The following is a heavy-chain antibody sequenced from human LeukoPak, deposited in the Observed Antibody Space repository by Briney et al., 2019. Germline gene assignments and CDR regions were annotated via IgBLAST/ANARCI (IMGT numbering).Heavy chain of an antibody. CDR2: ISSSGSTI. CDR3: TTLNRWFDP. Sequence: GGSLRLSCAASGFTFSDYYMSWIRQAPGKGLEWVSYISSSGSTIYYADSVKGRFTISRDNAKNSLYLQMNSLKTEDTAVYYCTTLNRWFDPWGQGTLVTVSS. CDR1: GFTFSDYY. J-gene: IGHJ5*02. D-gene: IGHD1-14*01. V-gene: IGHV3-11*01.